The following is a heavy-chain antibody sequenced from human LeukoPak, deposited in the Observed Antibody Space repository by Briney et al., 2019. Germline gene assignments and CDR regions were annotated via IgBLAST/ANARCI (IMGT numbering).Heavy chain of an antibody. J-gene: IGHJ4*02. CDR1: GFTVSSNS. D-gene: IGHD6-19*01. CDR3: AKGPWLAYPYYFDY. CDR2: IYSDNT. V-gene: IGHV3-53*01. Sequence: GGSLRLSCTVSGFTVSSNSMSWVRQAPGKGLEWVSFIYSDNTHYSDSVKGRFTISRDNSKNTLYLQMNSLRAEDTAVYYCAKGPWLAYPYYFDYWGQGTLVTVSS.